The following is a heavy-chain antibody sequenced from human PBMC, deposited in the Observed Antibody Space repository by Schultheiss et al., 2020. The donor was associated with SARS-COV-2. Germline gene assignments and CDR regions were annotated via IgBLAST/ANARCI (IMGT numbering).Heavy chain of an antibody. CDR3: ARDPCLSGRCYYFDY. CDR2: IYSGGST. CDR1: GFTVSSNY. V-gene: IGHV3-53*01. Sequence: GGSLRLSCAASGFTVSSNYMSWVRQAPGKGLEWVSVIYSGGSTYYAGSVKGRFTISRDNSKDTLYLQMNSLRTEDTAVYFCARDPCLSGRCYYFDYWGQGTMVTVSS. D-gene: IGHD3-10*01. J-gene: IGHJ4*02.